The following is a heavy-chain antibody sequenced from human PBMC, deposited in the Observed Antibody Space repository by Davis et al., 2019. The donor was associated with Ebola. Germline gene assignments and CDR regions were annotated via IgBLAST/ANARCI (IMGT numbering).Heavy chain of an antibody. Sequence: PGGSLRLSCTASGFTFSSCAMSWVRQAPGKGLEWVSAISSSGITTYYADSVKGRFTISRDNSKNTLYLQMNSLRAEDTAVYYCAKGKPMEGYDPWGQGTLVTVSS. CDR2: ISSSGITT. CDR1: GFTFSSCA. V-gene: IGHV3-23*01. J-gene: IGHJ5*02. D-gene: IGHD3-10*01. CDR3: AKGKPMEGYDP.